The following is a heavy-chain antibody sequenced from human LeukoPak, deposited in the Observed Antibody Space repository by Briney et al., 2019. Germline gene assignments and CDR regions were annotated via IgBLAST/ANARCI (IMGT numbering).Heavy chain of an antibody. CDR2: IRSKANNYTP. CDR3: TSPGGYCSGGSCFESF. V-gene: IGHV3-73*01. D-gene: IGHD2-15*01. CDR1: GFALSDSA. Sequence: GGSLRLSCAAYGFALSDSAMHWVRQASGKGREWVGRIRSKANNYTPAYAASVKGRFTVSRDDSKNTAYLQMNSLKTEDTAVYYCTSPGGYCSGGSCFESFWGKGTTVTVSS. J-gene: IGHJ6*04.